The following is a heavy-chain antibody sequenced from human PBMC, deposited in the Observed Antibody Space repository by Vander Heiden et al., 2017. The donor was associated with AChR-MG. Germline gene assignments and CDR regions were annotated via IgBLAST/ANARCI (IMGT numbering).Heavy chain of an antibody. V-gene: IGHV3-9*01. CDR1: GFTFDDSA. CDR3: AKDHSGFSYSSSGEYYFDY. D-gene: IGHD6-13*01. J-gene: IGHJ4*02. CDR2: ISGNSGSI. Sequence: DVQLVESGGGLVQPGRSLRLSCAASGFTFDDSAIDWVRQAPGKGLEWVSGISGNSGSIGYADSVKGRFTSSRDNAKNSLYLQMNSLRAEDTALYYCAKDHSGFSYSSSGEYYFDYWGQGTLVTVSS.